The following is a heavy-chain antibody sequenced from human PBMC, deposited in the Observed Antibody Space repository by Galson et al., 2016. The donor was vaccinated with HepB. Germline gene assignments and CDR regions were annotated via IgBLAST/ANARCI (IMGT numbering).Heavy chain of an antibody. CDR3: AKSVLEYDILTGYYRRGADY. V-gene: IGHV3-23*01. Sequence: SLRLSCAASGFTFSSYAMSWVRQAPGKGLEWVSSSGSGGPTYYADSVKGRFTISRDNSNNTLFPQMHSLRADDTAVYYCAKSVLEYDILTGYYRRGADYWGQGTLVTVSS. D-gene: IGHD3-9*01. J-gene: IGHJ4*02. CDR1: GFTFSSYA. CDR2: SGSGGPT.